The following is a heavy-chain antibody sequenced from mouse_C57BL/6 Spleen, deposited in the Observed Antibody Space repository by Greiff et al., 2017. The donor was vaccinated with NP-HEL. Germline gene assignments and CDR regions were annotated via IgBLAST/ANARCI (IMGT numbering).Heavy chain of an antibody. D-gene: IGHD1-1*01. J-gene: IGHJ4*01. CDR3: ASNYYGSSYDYAMDY. V-gene: IGHV3-6*01. Sequence: EVKLMESGPGLVKPSQSLSLTCSVTGYSITSGYYWNWIRQFPGNKLEWMGYISYDGSNNYNPSLKNRISITRDTSKNQFFLKLNSVTTEDTATYYCASNYYGSSYDYAMDYWGQGTSVTVSS. CDR2: ISYDGSN. CDR1: GYSITSGYY.